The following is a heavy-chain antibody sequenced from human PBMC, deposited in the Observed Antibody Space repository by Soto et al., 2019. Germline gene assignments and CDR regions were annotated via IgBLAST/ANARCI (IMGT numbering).Heavy chain of an antibody. CDR2: IYWDDDK. CDR1: GFSLSTGGVG. J-gene: IGHJ6*02. Sequence: QITLKESGPTLVKPTQTLTLTCTFSGFSLSTGGVGVGWIRQPPGKALEWLALIYWDDDKRYRPSLKSRLTITKDTSKNQXXLXMXXMDPVDTATYYCAHSRCGGDCLQSYSSHYYFGMDVWGQGTTVTVSS. D-gene: IGHD2-21*02. V-gene: IGHV2-5*02. CDR3: AHSRCGGDCLQSYSSHYYFGMDV.